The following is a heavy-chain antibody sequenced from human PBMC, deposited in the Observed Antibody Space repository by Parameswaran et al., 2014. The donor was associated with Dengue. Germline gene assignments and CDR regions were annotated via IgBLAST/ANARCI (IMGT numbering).Heavy chain of an antibody. V-gene: IGHV1-2*02. J-gene: IGHJ4*02. CDR3: VREYSREGGAY. CDR2: INPKSGGT. Sequence: WVRQAPGQGLEWMGWINPKSGGTNFAQKFQGRVTMTRDTSISTAYMELNRLRSDDTAVYFCVREYSREGGAYWGQGTLVTVSS. D-gene: IGHD3-22*01.